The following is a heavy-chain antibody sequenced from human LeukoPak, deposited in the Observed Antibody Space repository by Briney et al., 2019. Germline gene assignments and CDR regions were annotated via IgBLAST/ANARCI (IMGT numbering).Heavy chain of an antibody. CDR3: ARGPRGYYYYMDV. CDR2: IYYSGST. CDR1: GGSISSYY. V-gene: IGHV4-59*01. D-gene: IGHD1-26*01. Sequence: SPSETLSLTCTVSGGSISSYYWSWIRQPPGKGLEWIGYIYYSGSTNYNPSLKSRVTISVDTSKNQFSLKLSSVTAADTAVYYCARGPRGYYYYMDVWGKGTTVTVSS. J-gene: IGHJ6*03.